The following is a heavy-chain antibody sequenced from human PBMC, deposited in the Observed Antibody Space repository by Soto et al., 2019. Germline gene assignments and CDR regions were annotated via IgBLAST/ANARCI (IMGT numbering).Heavy chain of an antibody. CDR3: ARGASYSSNYLDY. J-gene: IGHJ4*02. CDR2: ISYDGSTK. V-gene: IGHV3-30*04. D-gene: IGHD6-13*01. Sequence: LSLSCAASGFTFSTSTLHWVRQAPGKGLEWVAVISYDGSTKYYANSVKGRFTISRDNSKNTLYLQINSLRAEDTAMYYCARGASYSSNYLDYWGQGTRVTVSS. CDR1: GFTFSTST.